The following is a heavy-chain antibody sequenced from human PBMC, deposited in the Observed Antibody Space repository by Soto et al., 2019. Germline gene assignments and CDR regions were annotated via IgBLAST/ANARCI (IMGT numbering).Heavy chain of an antibody. CDR3: ARVLWLGELLRIFDY. D-gene: IGHD3-10*01. CDR2: INHSGST. J-gene: IGHJ4*02. CDR1: GGSSSGHC. V-gene: IGHV4-34*01. Sequence: SETLSLTCAVYGGSSSGHCWSWIRQSPGKGLEWIGEINHSGSTNYNPSLKSRVTISVDTSKKQFSLKLSSVNAADTAVYYCARVLWLGELLRIFDYWGQGTLVTVSS.